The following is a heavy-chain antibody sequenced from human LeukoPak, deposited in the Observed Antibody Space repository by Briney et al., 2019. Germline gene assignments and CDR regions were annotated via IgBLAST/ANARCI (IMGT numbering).Heavy chain of an antibody. CDR1: GFTFSSYA. Sequence: HPGGYLRLSCAASGFTFSSYAMSWVRQAPGKGLEWVSAISGSGGSTYYADSVKGRFTISRDNSKNTLYLQMNSLRAEDTAVYYCAKLTYYYDSSGSGRDYWGQGTLVTVSS. CDR2: ISGSGGST. J-gene: IGHJ4*02. CDR3: AKLTYYYDSSGSGRDY. D-gene: IGHD3-22*01. V-gene: IGHV3-23*01.